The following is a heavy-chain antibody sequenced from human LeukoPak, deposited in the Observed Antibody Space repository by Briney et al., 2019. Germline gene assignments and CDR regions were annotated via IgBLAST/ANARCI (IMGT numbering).Heavy chain of an antibody. D-gene: IGHD5-18*01. V-gene: IGHV3-49*03. J-gene: IGHJ4*02. Sequence: TGGSLRLSCTASGFTFSDYAMSWLRQAPGKGLEYVGFIRSKAYGGTTEYAASVKGRFAISRDDSKSIAYLQMNSLKTEDTAVYYCSRDGRGYATPNNYWGQGTLVTVSS. CDR3: SRDGRGYATPNNY. CDR1: GFTFSDYA. CDR2: IRSKAYGGTT.